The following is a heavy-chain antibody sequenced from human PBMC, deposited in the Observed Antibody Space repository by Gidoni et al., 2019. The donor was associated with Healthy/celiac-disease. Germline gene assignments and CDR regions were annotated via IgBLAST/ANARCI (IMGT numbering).Heavy chain of an antibody. CDR2: IRNKAYGGTT. V-gene: IGHV3-49*03. D-gene: IGHD3-22*01. Sequence: EVQLVESGGGLVQPGRSLRLSCTASGFTFGDYAMSWFRQAPGKGLEWLGFIRNKAYGGTTEYAAYVKGRFTISRDDSKSIAYLQMNSLKTEDTAVYYCTRGGGVVVTLFDYWGQGTLVTVSS. J-gene: IGHJ4*02. CDR3: TRGGGVVVTLFDY. CDR1: GFTFGDYA.